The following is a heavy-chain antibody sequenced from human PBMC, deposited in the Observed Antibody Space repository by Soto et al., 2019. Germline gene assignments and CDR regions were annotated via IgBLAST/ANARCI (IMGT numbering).Heavy chain of an antibody. J-gene: IGHJ5*02. V-gene: IGHV1-69*13. CDR1: GGTFSSYA. Sequence: GASVKVSCKASGGTFSSYAISWVRQAPGQGLEWMGGIIPIFGTANYAQKFQGRVTITADESTSTAYMELSSLRSEDTAVYYCAREESRSSSWANWFDPWGQGTLVTVPQ. CDR3: AREESRSSSWANWFDP. D-gene: IGHD6-13*01. CDR2: IIPIFGTA.